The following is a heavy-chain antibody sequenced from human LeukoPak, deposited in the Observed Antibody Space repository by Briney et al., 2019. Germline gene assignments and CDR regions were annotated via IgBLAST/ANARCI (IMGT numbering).Heavy chain of an antibody. D-gene: IGHD1-26*01. Sequence: PSDTLSLTCTVSGGSISGHFWSWIRQPPGKGLEGIGFVSYSGDTNYSPSFNGRVTISLDTSKSQFSLNLNSVTAADTAVYFCARGGASSRYFGYWGQGTLVTVSS. CDR1: GGSISGHF. J-gene: IGHJ4*02. V-gene: IGHV4-59*07. CDR2: VSYSGDT. CDR3: ARGGASSRYFGY.